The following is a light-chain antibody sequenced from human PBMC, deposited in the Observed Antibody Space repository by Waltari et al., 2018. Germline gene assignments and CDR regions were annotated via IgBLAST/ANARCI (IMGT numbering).Light chain of an antibody. V-gene: IGKV1-39*01. Sequence: DIQMTQSPSSLSASVGDRVTIACRESQGISTYLNWYQQKPGKAPNVLIYGASSLQSGVPSRFSGSGSGTDFTLTISSLQPEDFATYYCQQGYNTPYTFGQGTKLDIK. CDR3: QQGYNTPYT. J-gene: IGKJ2*01. CDR1: QGISTY. CDR2: GAS.